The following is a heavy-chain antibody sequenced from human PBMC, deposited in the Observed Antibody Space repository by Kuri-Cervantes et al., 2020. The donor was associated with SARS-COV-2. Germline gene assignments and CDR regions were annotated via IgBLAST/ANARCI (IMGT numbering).Heavy chain of an antibody. CDR2: IYPADSET. Sequence: GESLKISCQGSGYSFSSYWIGWVRQMPGKGLEWRGIIYPADSETRYSPSFQGQVTISADKSTTTAYLQWGSLKASDTAMYYCARLLFWSGFVDSWGQGTLVTVSS. CDR1: GYSFSSYW. V-gene: IGHV5-51*01. D-gene: IGHD3-3*01. CDR3: ARLLFWSGFVDS. J-gene: IGHJ4*02.